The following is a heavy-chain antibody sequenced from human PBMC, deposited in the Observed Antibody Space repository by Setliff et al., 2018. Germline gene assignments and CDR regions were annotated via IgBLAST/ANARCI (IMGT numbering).Heavy chain of an antibody. Sequence: PSETLSLTCTVSGDSISSRTHYWSWIRQPAGKGLEWIGQVYTSWSTNYNPSLKSRVTISLDTSKNQFSLNLSSLTAADTAVYYCARVSGFQSMDVWGKGTTVTVSS. D-gene: IGHD3-3*01. V-gene: IGHV4-61*09. J-gene: IGHJ6*03. CDR2: VYTSWST. CDR1: GDSISSRTHY. CDR3: ARVSGFQSMDV.